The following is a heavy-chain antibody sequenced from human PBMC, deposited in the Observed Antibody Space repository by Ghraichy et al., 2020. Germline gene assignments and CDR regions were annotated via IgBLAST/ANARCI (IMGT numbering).Heavy chain of an antibody. J-gene: IGHJ6*02. D-gene: IGHD3-3*01. CDR2: ISGSSGYI. CDR1: GFTFSSYT. Sequence: GSLRLSCAASGFTFSSYTMNWVRQAPGKGLEWVSSISGSSGYIYYADSVKGRFSISRDNAENSLYLQMNSLRADDTAVYYCARDGPGRDFWSDYYYYNGMDVWGQGTAVTVSS. CDR3: ARDGPGRDFWSDYYYYNGMDV. V-gene: IGHV3-21*01.